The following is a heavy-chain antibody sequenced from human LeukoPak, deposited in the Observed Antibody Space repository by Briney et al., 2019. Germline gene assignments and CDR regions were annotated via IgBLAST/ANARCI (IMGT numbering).Heavy chain of an antibody. CDR2: IHSSGHT. CDR3: ARLGKEVTYRAYYLDY. V-gene: IGHV4-59*08. J-gene: IGHJ4*02. CDR1: GGSISTHY. Sequence: SETLSLPCTVSGGSISTHYWSWIRQPPGKGLEYIGFIHSSGHTNYNPSLKSRVTISIDTSNNQLSLTLSSVTAADTAVYYCARLGKEVTYRAYYLDYWGQGTLVTVSS. D-gene: IGHD1-26*01.